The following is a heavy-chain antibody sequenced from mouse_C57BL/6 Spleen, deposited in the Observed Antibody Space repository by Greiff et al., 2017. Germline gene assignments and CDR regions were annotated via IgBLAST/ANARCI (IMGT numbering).Heavy chain of an antibody. V-gene: IGHV5-17*01. CDR1: GFTFSDYG. Sequence: EVKLVESGGGLVKPGGSLKLSCAASGFTFSDYGMHWVRQAPEKGLEWVAYISSGSSTIYYADTVKGRFTISRDNAKKTLFLHMTSLRSEETAMYYCARDDGYCDYWGADATLTDSS. CDR2: ISSGSSTI. CDR3: ARDDGYCDY. J-gene: IGHJ2*01. D-gene: IGHD2-3*01.